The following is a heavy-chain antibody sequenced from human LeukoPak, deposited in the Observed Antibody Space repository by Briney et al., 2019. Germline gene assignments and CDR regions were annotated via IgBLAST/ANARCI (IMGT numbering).Heavy chain of an antibody. CDR1: GFTFSNYN. CDR3: TTGNWGSFSY. J-gene: IGHJ4*02. Sequence: GSLRLSCATSGFTFSNYNMNWVRQAPGKGLEWVGRIKSKTDGGTTDYAAPVKGRFTISRDDSKHTLYLQVNSLKTEDTAVYYCTTGNWGSFSYWGQGTLVTVSS. D-gene: IGHD7-27*01. CDR2: IKSKTDGGTT. V-gene: IGHV3-15*01.